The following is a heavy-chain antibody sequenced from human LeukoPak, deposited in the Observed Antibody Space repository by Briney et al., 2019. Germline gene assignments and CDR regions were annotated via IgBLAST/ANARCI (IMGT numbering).Heavy chain of an antibody. CDR2: IYTSGST. CDR3: ARETSQKGAHYMDV. J-gene: IGHJ6*03. V-gene: IGHV4-61*02. CDR1: GGSISSGTYY. Sequence: KTSETLSLTCTVSGGSISSGTYYWSWIRQPAGKGLEWIGRIYTSGSTNYNPSPKSRVTISVDTSKNQFSLKLSSVTAADTAVYYCARETSQKGAHYMDVWGKGTTVTISS. D-gene: IGHD3-16*01.